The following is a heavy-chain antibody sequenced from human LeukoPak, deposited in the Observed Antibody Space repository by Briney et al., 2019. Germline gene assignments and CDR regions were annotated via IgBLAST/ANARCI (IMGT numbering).Heavy chain of an antibody. CDR2: INPNSGDT. CDR1: GYTFTDYY. CDR3: ARAHFLYCSSTTCLFDY. V-gene: IGHV1-2*02. Sequence: GASVKVSCKASGYTFTDYYMHWVRQAPGQGFEWMGWINPNSGDTNYAQKFRGRVTMTRDQSISTAHMELSRLRSDHTAVYYCARAHFLYCSSTTCLFDYWGQGTLVIVSS. D-gene: IGHD2-2*01. J-gene: IGHJ4*02.